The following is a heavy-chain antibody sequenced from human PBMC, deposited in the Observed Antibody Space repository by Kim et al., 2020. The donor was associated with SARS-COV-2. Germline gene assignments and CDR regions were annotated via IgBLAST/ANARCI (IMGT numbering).Heavy chain of an antibody. J-gene: IGHJ4*02. V-gene: IGHV4-34*01. Sequence: SETLSLTCAVYGGSSSGYNWNWIRQPPGKGLEWSGENSHNGSTNFNQPLQSRSPISVDTSKSQFSLKLTSVTAADTAVYVCGHGRAMRGNAEGYWCQGPL. D-gene: IGHD2-2*01. CDR3: GHGRAMRGNAEGY. CDR1: GGSSSGYN. CDR2: NSHNGST.